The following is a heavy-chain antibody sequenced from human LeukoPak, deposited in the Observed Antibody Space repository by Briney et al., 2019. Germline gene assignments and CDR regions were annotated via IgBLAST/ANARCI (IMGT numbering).Heavy chain of an antibody. CDR1: GGTISSSNYY. V-gene: IGHV4-39*07. Sequence: SETLSLTCTVSGGTISSSNYYWGWIRQPPGKGLEWIGSIYYSGSTYYNPSLKSRVTISVDTSKNQFSLNLSSVTAADTAVYYCARDKENLLSANWFDPWGQGTLVTVSS. CDR2: IYYSGST. CDR3: ARDKENLLSANWFDP. J-gene: IGHJ5*02. D-gene: IGHD2-2*01.